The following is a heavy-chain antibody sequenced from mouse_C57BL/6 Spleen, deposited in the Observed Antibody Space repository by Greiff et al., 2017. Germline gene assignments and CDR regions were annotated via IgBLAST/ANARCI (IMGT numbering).Heavy chain of an antibody. J-gene: IGHJ1*03. V-gene: IGHV10-3*01. CDR3: VREDFITAVVATYWYFDV. Sequence: VQLKESGGGLVQPKGSLKLSCAASGFTFNTYAMHWVRQAPGKGLEWVARIRSKSSNYATYYADSVKDRFTISRDDSQSMLYLQMNNLKTEDTAMYYCVREDFITAVVATYWYFDVWGTGTTVTVSS. CDR1: GFTFNTYA. CDR2: IRSKSSNYAT. D-gene: IGHD1-1*01.